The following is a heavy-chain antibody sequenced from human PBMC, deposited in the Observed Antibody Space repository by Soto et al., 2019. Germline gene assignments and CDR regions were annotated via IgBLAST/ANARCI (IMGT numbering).Heavy chain of an antibody. CDR3: ARNLMDYDILTGYYMGYYFDY. Sequence: GASVKVSCKASGYTFTSYYMHWVRQAPGQGLEWMGIINPSGGSTSYAQKFQGRVTMTRDTSTSTVYMELSSLRSEDTAVYYCARNLMDYDILTGYYMGYYFDYWGQGTLVTVSS. CDR2: INPSGGST. CDR1: GYTFTSYY. V-gene: IGHV1-46*01. J-gene: IGHJ4*02. D-gene: IGHD3-9*01.